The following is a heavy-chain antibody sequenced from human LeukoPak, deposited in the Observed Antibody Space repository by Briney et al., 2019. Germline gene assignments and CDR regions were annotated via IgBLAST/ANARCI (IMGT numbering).Heavy chain of an antibody. CDR1: GFTFSSYA. J-gene: IGHJ5*02. Sequence: PGGSLRLSCAASGFTFSSYAMSWVRQAPGKGLEWVSAIGGSGGSTYYADSVKSRFTISRDNSKNTLFLQMNSLRAEDTAVYYCAKSRSGYYYKSFDPWGQGTLVTVSS. V-gene: IGHV3-23*01. CDR3: AKSRSGYYYKSFDP. D-gene: IGHD3-22*01. CDR2: IGGSGGST.